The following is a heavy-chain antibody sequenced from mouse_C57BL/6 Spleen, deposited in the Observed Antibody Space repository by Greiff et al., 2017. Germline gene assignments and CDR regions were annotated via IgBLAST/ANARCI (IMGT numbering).Heavy chain of an antibody. D-gene: IGHD2-4*01. CDR2: IDPSDSET. J-gene: IGHJ2*01. CDR1: GYTFTSYW. Sequence: QVQLQQPGAELVRPGSSVKLSCKASGYTFTSYWMHWVKQRPIQGLEWIGNIDPSDSETHYNQKFKDKATLTVDKSSSTAYMQLSSLTSEDSAVYYCARSGYYDYLYYFDYWGQGTTLTVSS. CDR3: ARSGYYDYLYYFDY. V-gene: IGHV1-52*01.